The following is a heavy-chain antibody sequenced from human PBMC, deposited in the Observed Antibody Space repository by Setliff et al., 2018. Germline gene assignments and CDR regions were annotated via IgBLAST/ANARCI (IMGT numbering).Heavy chain of an antibody. CDR3: ARDGLGAFSLRSMDV. J-gene: IGHJ6*04. V-gene: IGHV4-59*01. CDR1: GDSIINYY. Sequence: SETLSLTCTVSGDSIINYYWSWIRQPPGKGLEWIGDIYSSGNTKYNPSLKSRVTMSVDTSKNQFSLQLSSVTAADTAVYYCARDGLGAFSLRSMDVWGKGTTVTVSS. CDR2: IYSSGNT. D-gene: IGHD3-3*02.